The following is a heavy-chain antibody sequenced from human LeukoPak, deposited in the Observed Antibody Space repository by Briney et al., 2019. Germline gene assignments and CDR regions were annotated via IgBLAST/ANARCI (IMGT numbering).Heavy chain of an antibody. Sequence: SVPLPLTCTVWVGSISSYYWSWLRHPPGKGLEWIGYIYYSVSTNYNPSLKSRVTMSVNTSKSQCSLKLISVTAADTAVYYVARDSSGWYDYCGQGTLVTVSS. CDR2: IYYSVST. D-gene: IGHD6-19*01. J-gene: IGHJ4*02. CDR3: ARDSSGWYDY. V-gene: IGHV4-59*01. CDR1: VGSISSYY.